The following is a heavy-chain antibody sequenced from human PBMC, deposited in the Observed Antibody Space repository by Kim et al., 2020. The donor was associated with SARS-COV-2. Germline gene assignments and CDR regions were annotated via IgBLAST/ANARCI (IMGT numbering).Heavy chain of an antibody. CDR2: ISYDGSNK. D-gene: IGHD2-2*01. CDR1: GFTFSSYA. V-gene: IGHV3-30-3*01. Sequence: GGSLRLSCAASGFTFSSYAMHWVRQAPGKGLEWVAVISYDGSNKYYADSVKGRFTISRDNSKNTLYLQMNSPRAEDTAVYYCARDSYCSSTSCYLDYYGMDVWGQGTTVTVSS. CDR3: ARDSYCSSTSCYLDYYGMDV. J-gene: IGHJ6*02.